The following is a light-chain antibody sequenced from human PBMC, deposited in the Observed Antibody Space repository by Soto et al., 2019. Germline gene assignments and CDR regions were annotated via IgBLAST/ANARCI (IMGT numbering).Light chain of an antibody. CDR3: SSFTSISTLS. J-gene: IGLJ1*01. V-gene: IGLV2-14*03. Sequence: QSALTQPASVSGSPGQSITISCTGTSSDVGGYNYVSWYQQHPGKAPRLMIFDVSSRPSGVSYRFSGSKSGNTASLTISGLQAEDEADYYCSSFTSISTLSFGTGTKLTVL. CDR2: DVS. CDR1: SSDVGGYNY.